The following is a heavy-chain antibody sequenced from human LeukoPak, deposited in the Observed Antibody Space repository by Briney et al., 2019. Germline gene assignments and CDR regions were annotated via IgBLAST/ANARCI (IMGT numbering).Heavy chain of an antibody. CDR1: GYTFTGYY. CDR3: ARGPRITMIVVVTPFDY. J-gene: IGHJ4*02. CDR2: INPNSGGK. V-gene: IGHV1-2*02. Sequence: ASVKVSCKASGYTFTGYYMHWVRQAPGQGLEWMGWINPNSGGKNYAQKFQGRVTMTRDTSISTAYMELSRLRSDDTAVYYCARGPRITMIVVVTPFDYWGQGTLVTVSS. D-gene: IGHD3-22*01.